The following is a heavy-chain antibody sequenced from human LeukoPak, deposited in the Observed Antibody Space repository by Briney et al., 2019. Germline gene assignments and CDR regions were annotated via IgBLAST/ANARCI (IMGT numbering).Heavy chain of an antibody. J-gene: IGHJ4*02. D-gene: IGHD5-12*01. CDR2: IYTSGST. Sequence: SENLSRTCSVSTGSTSSNYWSCLPQPAGQGLMWIGRIYTSGSTNYNPFLKSRAIMSVDTSNNHFSVLLSFVTSAITAVYSCARDRYSGYVDYWGQGTLVTVSS. V-gene: IGHV4-4*07. CDR3: ARDRYSGYVDY. CDR1: TGSTSSNY.